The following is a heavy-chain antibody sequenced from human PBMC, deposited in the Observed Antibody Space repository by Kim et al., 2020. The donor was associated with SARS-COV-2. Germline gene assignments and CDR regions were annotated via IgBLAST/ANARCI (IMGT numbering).Heavy chain of an antibody. D-gene: IGHD2-2*01. Sequence: GSLRLSCAASGFTFSSYAMHWVRQAPGKGLEWVAVISYDGSNKYYADSVKGRFTISRDNSKNTLYLQMNSLRAEDTAVYYCARDGVPAAEYNWFDPWGQGTLVTVSS. CDR3: ARDGVPAAEYNWFDP. CDR1: GFTFSSYA. CDR2: ISYDGSNK. J-gene: IGHJ5*02. V-gene: IGHV3-30-3*01.